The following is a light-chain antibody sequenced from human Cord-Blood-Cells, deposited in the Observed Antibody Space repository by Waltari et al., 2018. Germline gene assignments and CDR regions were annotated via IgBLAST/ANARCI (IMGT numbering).Light chain of an antibody. V-gene: IGLV3-1*01. CDR1: TLGANY. J-gene: IGLJ2*01. CDR2: QDS. CDR3: QAWDSSTVV. Sequence: SYELTQPPSVSVSPGQTASITCSGDTLGANYACWYQQKPGQSPVLVIYQDSKWPSGIPERFSGSNSGNTATLTISGTQAMDEADYYCQAWDSSTVVFGGGTKLTVL.